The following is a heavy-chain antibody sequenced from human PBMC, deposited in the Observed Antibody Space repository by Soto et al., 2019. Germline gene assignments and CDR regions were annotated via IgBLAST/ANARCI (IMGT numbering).Heavy chain of an antibody. CDR3: ASGQYYYGSGSYDY. D-gene: IGHD3-10*01. CDR1: GGSVSSSSYY. V-gene: IGHV4-39*01. CDR2: VYYSGST. J-gene: IGHJ4*02. Sequence: SSETLSLTCTVSGGSVSSSSYYWGWVRQPPGKGLEWIGSVYYSGSTYYNPSLESRVTISVDKSKNQFSLKLSSLSAADTAVYYCASGQYYYGSGSYDYWGQGTLVTVSS.